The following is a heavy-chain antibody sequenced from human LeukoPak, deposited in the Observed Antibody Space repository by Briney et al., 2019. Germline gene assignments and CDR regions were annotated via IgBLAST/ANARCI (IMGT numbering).Heavy chain of an antibody. CDR3: ARRSAAAGIDAFDI. CDR1: GFSFRNYD. CDR2: VGTGDDT. V-gene: IGHV3-13*01. J-gene: IGHJ3*02. D-gene: IGHD6-13*01. Sequence: PGGSLRLSCSASGFSFRNYDMHWVRQPTGKGLEWVSAVGTGDDTYYAGSVKGRFTVVRENAKNTLYLQMNSLRAGDTAMYYCARRSAAAGIDAFDIWGQGTMVTVSS.